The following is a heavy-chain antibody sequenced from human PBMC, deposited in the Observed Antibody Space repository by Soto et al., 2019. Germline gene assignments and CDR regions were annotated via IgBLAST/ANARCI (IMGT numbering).Heavy chain of an antibody. D-gene: IGHD3-3*02. Sequence: SETLSLTCTVSGGSVSSGSYYWSWIRQPPGKGLEWIGYIYYSGSTNYNTSLKSRVTISVDTSKNQFSLKLSSVTAADTAVYYCARVVLDRGNWFDPWGQGTLVTVSS. J-gene: IGHJ5*02. CDR3: ARVVLDRGNWFDP. V-gene: IGHV4-61*01. CDR2: IYYSGST. CDR1: GGSVSSGSYY.